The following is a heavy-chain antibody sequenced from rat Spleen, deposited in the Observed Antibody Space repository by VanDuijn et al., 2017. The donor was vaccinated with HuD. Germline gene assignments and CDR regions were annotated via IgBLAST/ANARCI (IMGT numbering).Heavy chain of an antibody. D-gene: IGHD1-11*01. J-gene: IGHJ2*01. V-gene: IGHV5-29*01. Sequence: EVQLVESDGGLVQPGRSLKLSCAASGFTFSDYYMAWVRQAPTKGLEWVATISYDGSSTYYRDSVKGRFTISRDNAKSTLYLQMNSLRSEDTATYYCSREGLYGNFFDYCGQGVMVTVSS. CDR2: ISYDGSST. CDR1: GFTFSDYY. CDR3: SREGLYGNFFDY.